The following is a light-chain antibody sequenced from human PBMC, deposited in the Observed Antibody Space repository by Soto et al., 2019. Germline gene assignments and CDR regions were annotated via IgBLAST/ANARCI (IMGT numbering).Light chain of an antibody. J-gene: IGKJ2*02. Sequence: EIVMTQSPATLSVSPGERATLSCRASQSISNNVAWYQQKPGQAPRLLISAASTRATGIPARFSGSGSGTEFILTISSLQSEDFEVYYCQQYHDWPPSTFGQGTKLEIK. V-gene: IGKV3-15*01. CDR1: QSISNN. CDR3: QQYHDWPPST. CDR2: AAS.